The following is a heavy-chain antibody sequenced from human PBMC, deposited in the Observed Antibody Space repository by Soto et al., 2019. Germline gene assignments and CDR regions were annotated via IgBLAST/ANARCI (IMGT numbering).Heavy chain of an antibody. D-gene: IGHD3-9*01. CDR2: IYPGDSDA. J-gene: IGHJ4*02. Sequence: GEPLKISWKASGYTFTSYWIGWVRQMPGKGLEWMGFIYPGDSDARYSPSFEGQVTISVDKSINTAYLRWNSLKASDTAIYYCARQPDYNILTGYLYYFDYWGQGTPVTVSS. V-gene: IGHV5-51*01. CDR3: ARQPDYNILTGYLYYFDY. CDR1: GYTFTSYW.